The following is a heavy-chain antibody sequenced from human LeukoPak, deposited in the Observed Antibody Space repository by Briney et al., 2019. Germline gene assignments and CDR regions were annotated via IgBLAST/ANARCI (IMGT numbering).Heavy chain of an antibody. CDR3: TRGSLTTVTDFDY. Sequence: GGSLRLSCTASGFNFGDYAVSWVRQAPGKGLEWVVFIRSKTHGGTTEYAASVKGRFTISREDSKSIAYLQMNSLKTEDTAVYYCTRGSLTTVTDFDYWGQGTLVTVSS. CDR2: IRSKTHGGTT. CDR1: GFNFGDYA. J-gene: IGHJ4*02. V-gene: IGHV3-49*04. D-gene: IGHD4-17*01.